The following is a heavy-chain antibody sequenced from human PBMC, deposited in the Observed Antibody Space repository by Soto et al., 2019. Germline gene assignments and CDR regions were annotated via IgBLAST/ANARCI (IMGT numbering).Heavy chain of an antibody. D-gene: IGHD5-18*01. Sequence: QVQLQESGPGLVKPSQTLSLTCTVSGGSISSGDYYWSWIRQPPGKGLEWIGYIYYSGSTYYIPALKSRVTISVDTSKNQFSLKLSSVTAADTAVYYCARVGAQGDTAKHDYWGQGTLVTVSS. CDR3: ARVGAQGDTAKHDY. J-gene: IGHJ4*02. CDR1: GGSISSGDYY. CDR2: IYYSGST. V-gene: IGHV4-30-4*01.